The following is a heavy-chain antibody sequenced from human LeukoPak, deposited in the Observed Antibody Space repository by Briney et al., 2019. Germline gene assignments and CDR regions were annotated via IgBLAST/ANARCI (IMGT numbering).Heavy chain of an antibody. CDR3: AKSDGAFFDY. D-gene: IGHD2-8*01. CDR1: GFTFDTYA. J-gene: IGHJ4*02. V-gene: IGHV3-23*01. Sequence: GGSLRLSCAASGFTFDTYAMSWVRQAPGKGLEWVSDISGSGGSTYYADSVKGRFTISRDNSKNTLYLQMNSLRAEDTAVYYCAKSDGAFFDYWGQGTLVTVSS. CDR2: ISGSGGST.